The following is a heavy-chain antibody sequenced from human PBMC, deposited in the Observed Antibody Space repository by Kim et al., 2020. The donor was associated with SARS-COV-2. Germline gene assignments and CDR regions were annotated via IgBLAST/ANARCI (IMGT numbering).Heavy chain of an antibody. J-gene: IGHJ5*02. CDR2: IYPGDSDT. D-gene: IGHD3-22*01. Sequence: GESLKISCKGSGYSFTSYWIGWVRQMPGKGLEWMGIIYPGDSDTRYSPSFQGQVTISADKSISTAYLQWSSLKASDTAMYYCARVIVQLNYYDSSAGGWFDPWGQGTLVTVSS. CDR3: ARVIVQLNYYDSSAGGWFDP. V-gene: IGHV5-51*01. CDR1: GYSFTSYW.